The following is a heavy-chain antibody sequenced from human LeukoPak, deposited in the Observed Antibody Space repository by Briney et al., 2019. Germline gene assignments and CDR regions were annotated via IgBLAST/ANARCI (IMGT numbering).Heavy chain of an antibody. V-gene: IGHV4-59*01. CDR1: GGSISSYY. D-gene: IGHD1-7*01. Sequence: SETLSLTCTVSGGSISSYYWSWVRQPPGKGLEWIGYIYYSGSTNYNPSLKSRVTISVDTSKNQFSLKLSSVTAADTAVYYCARDNWNYGSSMDVWGQGTTVTVSS. J-gene: IGHJ6*02. CDR3: ARDNWNYGSSMDV. CDR2: IYYSGST.